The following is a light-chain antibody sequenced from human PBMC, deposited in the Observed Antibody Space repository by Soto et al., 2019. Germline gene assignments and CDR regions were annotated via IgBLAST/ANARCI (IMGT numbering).Light chain of an antibody. CDR2: ATS. CDR3: QQYNSLPPT. V-gene: IGKV1D-16*01. Sequence: DIQLTQSPSSLSASVGDRVTITCRASRDVNIWLAWYQQKPGKAPRSLINATSSLHSGVPSRFSGSGSGTYFTLTISSLQPEDSATYYCQQYNSLPPTFGGGTKV. J-gene: IGKJ4*01. CDR1: RDVNIW.